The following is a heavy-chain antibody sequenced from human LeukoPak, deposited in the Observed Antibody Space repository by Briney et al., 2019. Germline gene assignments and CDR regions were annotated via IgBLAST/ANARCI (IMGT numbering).Heavy chain of an antibody. CDR1: GGSISSSNW. J-gene: IGHJ4*02. D-gene: IGHD2-2*01. CDR2: IYHSGST. CDR3: ARADQALLIFNY. Sequence: SETLSLTCAVSGGSISSSNWWSWVRQPPGKGLEWIGEIYHSGSTNYNPSLKRRVTISVDTSKNQFSLQLSSVTAADTAVYYCARADQALLIFNYWGQGTLVTVSS. V-gene: IGHV4-4*02.